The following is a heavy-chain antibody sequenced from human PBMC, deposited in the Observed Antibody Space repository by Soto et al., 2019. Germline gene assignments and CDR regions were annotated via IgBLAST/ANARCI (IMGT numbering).Heavy chain of an antibody. CDR3: ARPYDSTVPSAMDV. J-gene: IGHJ6*02. CDR1: GFTVSSNY. CDR2: LYRGGST. V-gene: IGHV3-53*01. D-gene: IGHD3-16*01. Sequence: GGVLRLSCAVSGFTVSSNYMSWVRQAPGKGLEWVSILYRGGSTFYADSVKGRFTISRDNSLNTLYLQMNSLRAEDTAVYYCARPYDSTVPSAMDVWGQGTTVTVSS.